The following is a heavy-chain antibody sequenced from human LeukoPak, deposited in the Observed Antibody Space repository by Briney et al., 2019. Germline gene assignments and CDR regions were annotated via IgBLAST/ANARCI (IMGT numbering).Heavy chain of an antibody. CDR2: IYTSGST. CDR3: ARANLYSLSYMDA. J-gene: IGHJ6*03. Sequence: PSQTLSLTCTVSGGSISSGSYYWSWIRQPAGKGLEWLGRIYTSGSTNYNPSLKSRVTISVDTSKNQFSLKLSSVTAADTAVYYCARANLYSLSYMDAWGKGTTVTVSS. D-gene: IGHD2-21*01. CDR1: GGSISSGSYY. V-gene: IGHV4-61*02.